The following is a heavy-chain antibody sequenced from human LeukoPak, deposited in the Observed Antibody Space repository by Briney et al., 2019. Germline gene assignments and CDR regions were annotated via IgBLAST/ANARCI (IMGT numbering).Heavy chain of an antibody. V-gene: IGHV1-18*01. CDR2: ISAYNGNT. Sequence: ASVKVSCKASGYTFTSYGISWERQAPGQGLEWMGWISAYNGNTNYAQKLQGRVTMTTDTSTSTAYMELRSLRSDDTAVYYCARDQTRGGWFDPWGQGTLVTVSS. CDR1: GYTFTSYG. CDR3: ARDQTRGGWFDP. J-gene: IGHJ5*02.